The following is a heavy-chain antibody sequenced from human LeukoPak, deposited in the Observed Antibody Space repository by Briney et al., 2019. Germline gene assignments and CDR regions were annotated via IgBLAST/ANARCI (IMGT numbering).Heavy chain of an antibody. V-gene: IGHV3-23*01. CDR2: ISGSGGST. Sequence: GGSLRLSCAASGFTFSSYAMSWVRQAPGKGLEWVSAISGSGGSTYYADSVKGRFTISRDNSKNTLYLQMNSLRAEDTAVYYCAKDGGVGYYYYYMDVWGKGTTVTVSS. CDR3: AKDGGVGYYYYYMDV. CDR1: GFTFSSYA. D-gene: IGHD3-16*01. J-gene: IGHJ6*03.